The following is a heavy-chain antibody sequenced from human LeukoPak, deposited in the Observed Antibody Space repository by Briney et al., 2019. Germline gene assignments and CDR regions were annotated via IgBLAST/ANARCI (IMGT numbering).Heavy chain of an antibody. CDR1: GGSISSGGYY. V-gene: IGHV4-30-2*01. CDR3: ARGVVVVITTGYYFDY. J-gene: IGHJ4*02. CDR2: IYHSGST. Sequence: SQTLSLTCTVSGGSISSGGYYWSWIRQPPGKGLEWIGYIYHSGSTYYNPSLKSRVTISVDRSKNQFSLKLSSVTAADTAVYYCARGVVVVITTGYYFDYWGQGTLLTVSS. D-gene: IGHD3-22*01.